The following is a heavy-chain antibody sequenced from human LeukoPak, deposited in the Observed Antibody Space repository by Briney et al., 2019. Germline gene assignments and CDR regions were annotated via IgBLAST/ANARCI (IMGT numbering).Heavy chain of an antibody. CDR1: GFTFTSYS. Sequence: GGSLRLSCAASGFTFTSYSLNWVRQAPGKGLEWVSYISPTTIYYADSVRGRFTISRDDAKNSLYLQMNSLRAEDTAIYYCARDTVYSFDYWGQGTLVTVSS. CDR3: ARDTVYSFDY. V-gene: IGHV3-48*01. CDR2: ISPTTI. D-gene: IGHD4-11*01. J-gene: IGHJ4*02.